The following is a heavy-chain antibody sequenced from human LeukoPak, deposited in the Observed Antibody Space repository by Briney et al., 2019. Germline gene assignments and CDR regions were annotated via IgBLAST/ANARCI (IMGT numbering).Heavy chain of an antibody. V-gene: IGHV1-69*13. CDR1: GSTFSNYA. J-gene: IGHJ4*02. D-gene: IGHD3-22*01. Sequence: SVKVSCKASGSTFSNYAINWVRQAPGPGLEWMGGIIPIFGTANYAQKFLGRVTITADESTNTVYMELNSLKSEDTAVYYCARGWDYDSGGRPTAYVYWGQGTLVTVSS. CDR3: ARGWDYDSGGRPTAYVY. CDR2: IIPIFGTA.